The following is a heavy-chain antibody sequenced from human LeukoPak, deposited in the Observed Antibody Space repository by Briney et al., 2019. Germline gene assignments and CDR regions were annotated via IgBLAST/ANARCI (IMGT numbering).Heavy chain of an antibody. Sequence: GGSLRLSCAASGFTFSTYAMTWVRQAPGKGLEWVSLISGTGGSIYYADSVKGRFTISRDNSKNTLYLQMNSLRAEDTAVYYCARDKIKGGPSYGQDYWGQGTLVTVSS. J-gene: IGHJ4*02. CDR2: ISGTGGSI. D-gene: IGHD1-26*01. CDR1: GFTFSTYA. CDR3: ARDKIKGGPSYGQDY. V-gene: IGHV3-23*01.